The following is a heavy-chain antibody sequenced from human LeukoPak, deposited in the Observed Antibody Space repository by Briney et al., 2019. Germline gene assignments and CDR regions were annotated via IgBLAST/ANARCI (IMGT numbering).Heavy chain of an antibody. D-gene: IGHD1-14*01. J-gene: IGHJ6*03. Sequence: ASVKISCKASGYTFTGYCMHWVRQAPGQGPEWMGVISPSGGSTTYAQKFQGRVTLTRDTSTSTVYMELSSLRSEDTAVYYCARSSGRSPNRDYMDVWGKGTTVTISS. CDR1: GYTFTGYC. V-gene: IGHV1-46*01. CDR2: ISPSGGST. CDR3: ARSSGRSPNRDYMDV.